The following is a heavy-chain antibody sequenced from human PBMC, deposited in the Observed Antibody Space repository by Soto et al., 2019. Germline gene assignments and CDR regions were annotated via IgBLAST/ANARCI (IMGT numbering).Heavy chain of an antibody. D-gene: IGHD6-13*01. CDR3: AREVEHSSSWSPWDYYYGMDV. Sequence: GVSLRLSCAASGFTFSSYGMHWVRQAPGKGLEWVAVIWYDGSNKYYADSVKGRFTISRDNSKNTLYLQMNSLRAEDTAVYYCAREVEHSSSWSPWDYYYGMDVWGQGTTVTVSS. CDR1: GFTFSSYG. J-gene: IGHJ6*02. CDR2: IWYDGSNK. V-gene: IGHV3-33*01.